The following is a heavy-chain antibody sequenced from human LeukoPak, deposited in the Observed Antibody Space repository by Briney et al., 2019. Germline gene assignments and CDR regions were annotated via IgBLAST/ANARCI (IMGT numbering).Heavy chain of an antibody. CDR2: ISGSGGST. CDR1: GFTFSSYA. D-gene: IGHD2-2*01. CDR3: AREGIVLSSGYCSSTSCPQSYYYYYMDV. V-gene: IGHV3-23*01. J-gene: IGHJ6*03. Sequence: GGSLRLSCAASGFTFSSYAMSWVRQAPGKGLEWVSAISGSGGSTYYADSVKGRFTISRDNSKNTLYLQMNSLRAEDTAVYYCAREGIVLSSGYCSSTSCPQSYYYYYMDVWGKGTTVTVSS.